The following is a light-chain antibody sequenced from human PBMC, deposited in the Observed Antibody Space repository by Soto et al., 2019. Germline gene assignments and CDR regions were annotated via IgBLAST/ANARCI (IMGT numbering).Light chain of an antibody. CDR3: QEYNSHSRYT. CDR1: QSISSW. J-gene: IGKJ2*01. V-gene: IGKV1-5*03. CDR2: TAS. Sequence: DIQMTQSPSTLSASVGDRVTITCRASQSISSWLAWYQQKPGKAPKLLIYTASSLDSGVPSRFSGSGPGTEFTLTISSLQPDDFATYYCQEYNSHSRYTFGQGTKLEIK.